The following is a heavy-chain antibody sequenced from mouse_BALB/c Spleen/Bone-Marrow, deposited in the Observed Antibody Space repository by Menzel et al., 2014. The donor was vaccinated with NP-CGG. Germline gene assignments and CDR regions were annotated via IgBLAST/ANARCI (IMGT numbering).Heavy chain of an antibody. V-gene: IGHV14-3*02. J-gene: IGHJ3*01. CDR1: GFNTKDTY. Sequence: VQPQQSGAELVKPGASVKLSCPASGFNTKDTYMHWVKQRPEQGLEWIGRIDPANGNTKYDPKFQGKATITADTSSNTAYLQLSSLTSEDTAVYYCASYYYGRAWFAYWGQGTLVTVSA. D-gene: IGHD1-1*01. CDR2: IDPANGNT. CDR3: ASYYYGRAWFAY.